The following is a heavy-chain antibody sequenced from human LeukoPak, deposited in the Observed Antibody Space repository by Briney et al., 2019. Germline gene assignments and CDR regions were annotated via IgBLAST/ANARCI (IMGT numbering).Heavy chain of an antibody. CDR2: ISNDGSNK. J-gene: IGHJ4*02. Sequence: GRSLRLSCAASGFTFSSYAMHWVRQAPGKGLEWVAVISNDGSNKNYADSVKGRFTISRDNSKNTLYLQMNSLRAEDTAVYYCAREHCSSTSCVFDYWGQGTLVTVSS. D-gene: IGHD2-2*01. CDR3: AREHCSSTSCVFDY. CDR1: GFTFSSYA. V-gene: IGHV3-30-3*01.